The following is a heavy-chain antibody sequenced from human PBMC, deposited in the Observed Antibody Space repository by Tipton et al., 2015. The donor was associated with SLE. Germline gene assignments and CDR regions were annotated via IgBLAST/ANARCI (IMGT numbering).Heavy chain of an antibody. CDR3: ARGRGDAFDI. D-gene: IGHD3-10*01. CDR2: IYHSGST. Sequence: TLSLTCAVSGGSISSGGYSWSWLRQPPGKGLEWIGYIYHSGSTYYNPSLKSRVTISVDRSKNQFSLKLSSVTAADTAVYYCARGRGDAFDIWGQGTMVTVSS. CDR1: GGSISSGGYS. J-gene: IGHJ3*02. V-gene: IGHV4-30-2*01.